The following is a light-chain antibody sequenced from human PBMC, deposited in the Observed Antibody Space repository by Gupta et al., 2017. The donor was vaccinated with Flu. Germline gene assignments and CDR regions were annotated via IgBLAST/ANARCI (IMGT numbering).Light chain of an antibody. Sequence: EKVLTQSPAALSVSPGERATVSCRASQSVSSHLAWYQQKPGQAPSLLIYDTSTRATGIPARFSGSGSGTEFTLTISSLQSEDFAVYYCQHENSWPFTFGHGTKVDIK. CDR2: DTS. CDR1: QSVSSH. V-gene: IGKV3-15*01. CDR3: QHENSWPFT. J-gene: IGKJ3*01.